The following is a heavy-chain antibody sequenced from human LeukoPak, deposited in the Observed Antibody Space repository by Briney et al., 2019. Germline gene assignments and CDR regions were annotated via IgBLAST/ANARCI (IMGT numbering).Heavy chain of an antibody. CDR3: ARPINTSSRGAFDI. J-gene: IGHJ3*02. CDR2: ISPNTGGT. Sequence: ASVKVSCKASGYTFTGYYIHWVRQAPGQGLEWMGWISPNTGGTNYAQKFQGRVAMTRDTSISIAYMELSRLTSDDTAVYYCARPINTSSRGAFDIWGQGTMVTVSS. V-gene: IGHV1-2*02. D-gene: IGHD6-6*01. CDR1: GYTFTGYY.